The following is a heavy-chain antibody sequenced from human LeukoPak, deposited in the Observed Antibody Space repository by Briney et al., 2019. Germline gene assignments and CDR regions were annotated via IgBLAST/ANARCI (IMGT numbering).Heavy chain of an antibody. D-gene: IGHD2-15*01. CDR2: IYTSGST. CDR1: GGSISSGSYY. Sequence: SETLSLTCTVSGGSISSGSYYWSWIRQPAGKGLEWIGRIYTSGSTNYNSSLKSRVTISLETSKNQFSLKLGSVTAADTAVYYCARDTPTAYCSGGSCYFDYWGQGTLVTVSS. CDR3: ARDTPTAYCSGGSCYFDY. V-gene: IGHV4-61*02. J-gene: IGHJ4*02.